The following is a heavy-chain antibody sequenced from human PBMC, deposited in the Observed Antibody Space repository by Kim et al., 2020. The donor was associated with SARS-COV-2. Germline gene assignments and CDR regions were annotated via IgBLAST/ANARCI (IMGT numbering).Heavy chain of an antibody. D-gene: IGHD4-17*01. J-gene: IGHJ6*02. Sequence: SETLSLTCTVSGGSINSSSYYWGWIRQPPGKGLEWIGSIYYSGTTYYNPSLKSRVTISVDTSKNQFSLKLSSVTATDTAVYYCASESTVTRTYYYYGMDVWGQGTTVTVSS. V-gene: IGHV4-39*01. CDR3: ASESTVTRTYYYYGMDV. CDR2: IYYSGTT. CDR1: GGSINSSSYY.